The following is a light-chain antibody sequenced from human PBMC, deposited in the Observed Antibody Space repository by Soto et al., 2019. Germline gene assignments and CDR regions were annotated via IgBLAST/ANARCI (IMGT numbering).Light chain of an antibody. CDR2: EAS. J-gene: IGKJ1*01. V-gene: IGKV1-39*01. Sequence: DIQMTQSPSTLSASVGDRVTITCRASQSISSWLAWYQQKPGKLPKLLIYEASTLQSGVPSRFSGSGFGTDFTLTISSLQPEDFATYYCQQSYSTPRTFGQGTKVDI. CDR3: QQSYSTPRT. CDR1: QSISSW.